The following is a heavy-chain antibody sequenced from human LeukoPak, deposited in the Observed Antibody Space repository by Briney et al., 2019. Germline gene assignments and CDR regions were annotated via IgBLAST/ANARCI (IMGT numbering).Heavy chain of an antibody. CDR3: AKDYVDRGIVVVMGGYFDY. D-gene: IGHD3-22*01. V-gene: IGHV1-8*02. Sequence: GASVKASCKASGYTFTSYYMHWVRQAPGQGLEWMGWMNPNSGNTGYAQKFQGRVTMTRNTSISTAYMELSSLRSEDTAVYYCAKDYVDRGIVVVMGGYFDYWGQGTLVTVSS. J-gene: IGHJ4*02. CDR1: GYTFTSYY. CDR2: MNPNSGNT.